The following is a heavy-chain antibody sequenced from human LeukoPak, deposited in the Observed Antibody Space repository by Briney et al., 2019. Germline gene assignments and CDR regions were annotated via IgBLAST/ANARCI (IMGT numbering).Heavy chain of an antibody. Sequence: GSLRLFCAASGFTFSSYSLNWVRQAPGKGLEWVSSLSSSSSYIYYADSVKGRFTISRDNAKNSLYLQMNSLRAEDTAVYYCARDKSGRCSSTSCYKGSDYWGQGTLVTVSS. CDR3: ARDKSGRCSSTSCYKGSDY. V-gene: IGHV3-21*01. CDR1: GFTFSSYS. D-gene: IGHD2-2*02. J-gene: IGHJ4*02. CDR2: LSSSSSYI.